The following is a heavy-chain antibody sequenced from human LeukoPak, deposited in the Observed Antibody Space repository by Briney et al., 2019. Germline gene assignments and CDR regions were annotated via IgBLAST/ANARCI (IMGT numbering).Heavy chain of an antibody. J-gene: IGHJ6*03. D-gene: IGHD2-2*01. CDR3: ARHVGCSDTTCFYYMGV. V-gene: IGHV4-31*03. Sequence: SQTLSLTCTVSGGSIVRGGYYWTWIRHPPGKGLEGMGYIYYSGTYYIPSLKSRVSISEDTSKNQFSLKLTSVTAADTAVYYCARHVGCSDTTCFYYMGVWGKGTTVTVSS. CDR1: GGSIVRGGYY. CDR2: IYYSGT.